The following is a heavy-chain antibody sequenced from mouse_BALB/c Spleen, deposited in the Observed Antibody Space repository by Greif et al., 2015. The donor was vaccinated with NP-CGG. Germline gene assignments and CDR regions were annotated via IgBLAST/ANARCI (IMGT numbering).Heavy chain of an antibody. V-gene: IGHV2-2*02. CDR1: GFSLTSYG. J-gene: IGHJ4*01. CDR3: ARNYYGSSYYAMDY. Sequence: VQLQQSGPGLVQPSQSLSITRTVSGFSLTSYGVHWVRQSPGKGLEWLGVIWSGGSTDYNAAFISRLSISKDNSKSXVFFKMNSLQANDTAIYYCARNYYGSSYYAMDYWGQGTSVTVSS. D-gene: IGHD1-1*01. CDR2: IWSGGST.